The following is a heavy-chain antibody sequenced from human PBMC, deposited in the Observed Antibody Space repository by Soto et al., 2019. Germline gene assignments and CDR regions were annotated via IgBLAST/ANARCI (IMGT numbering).Heavy chain of an antibody. J-gene: IGHJ3*01. Sequence: QITLKESGPTLVKPTQTLTLTCTFSGFSLSTSGVGVGWIRQPPGKALEWLALIYWNDDKPYSPSLKSRLTIAKDTSKHQVVLTMTNMDPVDPATYYCAHTSFATAAFDVWGQGTMVTVSS. D-gene: IGHD2-21*02. CDR3: AHTSFATAAFDV. CDR2: IYWNDDK. CDR1: GFSLSTSGVG. V-gene: IGHV2-5*01.